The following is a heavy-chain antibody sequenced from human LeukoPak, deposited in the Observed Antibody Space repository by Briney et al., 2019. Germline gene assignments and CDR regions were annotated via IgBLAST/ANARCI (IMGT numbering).Heavy chain of an antibody. CDR2: IIPILGIA. J-gene: IGHJ4*02. CDR1: GGTFSSYA. V-gene: IGHV1-69*04. CDR3: ARDNLWRFDY. D-gene: IGHD3-10*01. Sequence: SVTVSCKASGGTFSSYAISWVRQAPGQGLEWMGRIIPILGIANYAQKFQGRVTITADKSTSTAYMELSSLRSEDTAVYYCARDNLWRFDYWGQGTLVTVPS.